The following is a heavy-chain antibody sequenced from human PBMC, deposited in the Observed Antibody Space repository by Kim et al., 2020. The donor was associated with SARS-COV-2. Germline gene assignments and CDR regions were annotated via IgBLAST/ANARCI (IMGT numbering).Heavy chain of an antibody. V-gene: IGHV4-59*09. Sequence: PPLKSRVTISVDTSENQFSLKLSSVTAADTAVYYCASGITIFGVVIPLGYWGQGTLVTVSS. CDR3: ASGITIFGVVIPLGY. D-gene: IGHD3-3*01. J-gene: IGHJ4*02.